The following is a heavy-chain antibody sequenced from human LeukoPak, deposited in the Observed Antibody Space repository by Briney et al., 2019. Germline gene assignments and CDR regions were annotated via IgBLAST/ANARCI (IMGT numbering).Heavy chain of an antibody. J-gene: IGHJ4*02. CDR2: ISWNSGSI. CDR1: GFTFDDYA. CDR3: TTAFFGSPPG. V-gene: IGHV3-9*01. D-gene: IGHD2/OR15-2a*01. Sequence: PRGSLRLSCAASGFTFDDYAMHWVRQAPGKGLEWVSGISWNSGSIGYADSVKGRFTISRDNAKNSLYLQMNSLKPEDTAVYYCTTAFFGSPPGWGQGTLVTVSS.